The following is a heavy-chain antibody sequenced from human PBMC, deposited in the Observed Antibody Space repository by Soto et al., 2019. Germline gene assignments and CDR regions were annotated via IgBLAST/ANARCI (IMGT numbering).Heavy chain of an antibody. CDR2: IYYSGST. Sequence: PSETLSLTCTVSGGSISFYYWSWIRQPPGKGLEYIGYIYYSGSTNYNPSLKSRVTISVDTSKNQFSLKLSSVTAADTAVYYCARGQQWLVPGYFYYWGQGTLVTVS. V-gene: IGHV4-59*01. J-gene: IGHJ4*02. D-gene: IGHD6-19*01. CDR1: GGSISFYY. CDR3: ARGQQWLVPGYFYY.